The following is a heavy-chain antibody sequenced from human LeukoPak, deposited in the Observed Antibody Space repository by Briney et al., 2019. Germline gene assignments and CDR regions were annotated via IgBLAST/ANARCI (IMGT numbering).Heavy chain of an antibody. CDR3: ARGAYYYGSGSSPFDY. Sequence: ASVKVSCKASGYTFTNNEISWVRQAPGQGLEWMGWISVYNGNTKYAQNLQGRVTMTTDTSTSTAYMELRSLRSDDTAVYYCARGAYYYGSGSSPFDYWGQGTLVTVSS. D-gene: IGHD3-10*01. CDR1: GYTFTNNE. V-gene: IGHV1-18*01. CDR2: ISVYNGNT. J-gene: IGHJ4*02.